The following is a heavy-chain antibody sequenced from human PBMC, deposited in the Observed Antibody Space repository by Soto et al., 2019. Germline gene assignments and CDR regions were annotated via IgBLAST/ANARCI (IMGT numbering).Heavy chain of an antibody. CDR2: ITGSGGGT. Sequence: EVQLLESGGGLVQPGGSLRLSCAASGFTFSNYAMTWVRQAPGKGLEWVSVITGSGGGTYFVDSVKGRFTISRDNSKNTVYLQMNSLRAEDTAVHYCAKRPLTAAGFDYWGQGTLVTVSS. D-gene: IGHD6-13*01. V-gene: IGHV3-23*01. J-gene: IGHJ4*02. CDR3: AKRPLTAAGFDY. CDR1: GFTFSNYA.